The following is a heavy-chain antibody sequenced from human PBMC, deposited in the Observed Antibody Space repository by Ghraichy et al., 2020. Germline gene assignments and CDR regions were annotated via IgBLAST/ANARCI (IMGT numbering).Heavy chain of an antibody. CDR3: ARDTIAARPGWFDP. CDR1: GYSFTTYG. Sequence: ASVKVSCKASGYSFTTYGINWVRQAPGQGPQWMGWISAYNGETNYAQTLQGRVTMSTDTSTSTAYMELRSLRFDDTAVYFCARDTIAARPGWFDPWGQGTLVTVS. V-gene: IGHV1-18*01. CDR2: ISAYNGET. D-gene: IGHD6-6*01. J-gene: IGHJ5*02.